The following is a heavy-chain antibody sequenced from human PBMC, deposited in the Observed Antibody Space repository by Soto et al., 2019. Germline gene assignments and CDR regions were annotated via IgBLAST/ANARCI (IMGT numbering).Heavy chain of an antibody. CDR2: IIPIFGTA. J-gene: IGHJ6*02. Sequence: QVQLVQSGAEVKKPGSSVKVSCKASGGTFSSYAISWVRQAPGQGLEWMGGIIPIFGTANYAQKFQGRVTITADESTSTAYMELSRLRSEDTAVYYCAREDRSSGYYYDPKENYSGMDVWGQGTTVTVSS. D-gene: IGHD3-22*01. CDR1: GGTFSSYA. V-gene: IGHV1-69*12. CDR3: AREDRSSGYYYDPKENYSGMDV.